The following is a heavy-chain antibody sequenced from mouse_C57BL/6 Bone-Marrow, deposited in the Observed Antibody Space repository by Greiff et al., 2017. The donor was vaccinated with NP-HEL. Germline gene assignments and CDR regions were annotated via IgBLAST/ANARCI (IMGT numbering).Heavy chain of an antibody. V-gene: IGHV5-17*01. D-gene: IGHD1-1*01. J-gene: IGHJ4*01. CDR1: GFTFSDYG. CDR2: ISSGSSTI. Sequence: EVKLVESGGGLVKPGGSLKLSCAASGFTFSDYGMHWVRQAPEKGLEWVAYISSGSSTIYYADTVKGRFTISRDNAKNTLFLQMTSLRSEDTAMYYCAATVVAKRAMDYWGQGTSVTVSS. CDR3: AATVVAKRAMDY.